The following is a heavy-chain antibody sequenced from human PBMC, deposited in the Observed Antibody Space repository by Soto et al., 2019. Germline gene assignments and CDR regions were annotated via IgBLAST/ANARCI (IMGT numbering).Heavy chain of an antibody. J-gene: IGHJ4*02. CDR1: GYTFTSYW. Sequence: RGESLKISCTGSGYTFTSYWIAWVRQMPGKGLEWMGLIYPGDSDTRYSPSFQGQVTISADKSINTAYLQWNSLKASDSAMYYCAIRGNSHAYFDFWGQGTLVTVSS. V-gene: IGHV5-51*01. D-gene: IGHD5-18*01. CDR3: AIRGNSHAYFDF. CDR2: IYPGDSDT.